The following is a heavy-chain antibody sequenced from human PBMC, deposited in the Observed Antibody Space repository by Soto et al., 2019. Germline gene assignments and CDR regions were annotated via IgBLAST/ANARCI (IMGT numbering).Heavy chain of an antibody. V-gene: IGHV4-39*01. CDR1: GGSITSSSHY. Sequence: QLQLQESGPGLVKPSETLALTCTVSGGSITSSSHYWGWIRQPPGKALQWIGSRYHSGTTYYNPSLKSRVTISVDTSKNQFSLKLSSVTAADTAVYYGARQPNIPYQPGVDIWGQGTMVTVSS. CDR2: RYHSGTT. CDR3: ARQPNIPYQPGVDI. D-gene: IGHD2-2*01. J-gene: IGHJ3*02.